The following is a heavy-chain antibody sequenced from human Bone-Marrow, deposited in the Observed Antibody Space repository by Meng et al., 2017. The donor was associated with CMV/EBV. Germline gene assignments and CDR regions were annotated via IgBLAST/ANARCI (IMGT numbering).Heavy chain of an antibody. D-gene: IGHD2-15*01. J-gene: IGHJ6*02. CDR2: ISYDGSNK. Sequence: GGSLRLSCAASGFTFSSYAMHWVRQAPGKGLEWVAVISYDGSNKYYADSVKGRFTISRDNAKNSLYLQMNSLRAEDTAVYYCAREVVVVAATADYYYGMDVWGQGTTVTVSS. V-gene: IGHV3-30-3*01. CDR1: GFTFSSYA. CDR3: AREVVVVAATADYYYGMDV.